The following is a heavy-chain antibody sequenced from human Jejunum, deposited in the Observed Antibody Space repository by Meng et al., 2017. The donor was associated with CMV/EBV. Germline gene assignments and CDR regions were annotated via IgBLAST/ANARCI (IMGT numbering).Heavy chain of an antibody. CDR3: ARDSQPPPTYDFWSNNMFDP. J-gene: IGHJ5*02. CDR1: YS. CDR2: ISYDGSRE. Sequence: YSLSWVRQAPGKGLEWVAAISYDGSREYYADSVKGRFTISRDNSKNTLYLQINSLRKGDAAVYYCARDSQPPPTYDFWSNNMFDPWGQGTLVTVSS. D-gene: IGHD3-3*01. V-gene: IGHV3-30-3*01.